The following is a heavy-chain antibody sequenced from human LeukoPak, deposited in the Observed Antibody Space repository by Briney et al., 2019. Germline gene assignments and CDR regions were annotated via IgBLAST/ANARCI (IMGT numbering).Heavy chain of an antibody. D-gene: IGHD6-13*01. CDR3: VKGRISEDGLDF. V-gene: IGHV3-23*01. Sequence: PGGSLRLSCAASGFTFSRSAMTWVRQTPGKGLDWVSSISSSGNTYYADSVKGRFTISRDNSKNMLYLQMNSLRAEDTAVYYCVKGRISEDGLDFWGQGTLVTFSS. J-gene: IGHJ4*02. CDR2: ISSSGNT. CDR1: GFTFSRSA.